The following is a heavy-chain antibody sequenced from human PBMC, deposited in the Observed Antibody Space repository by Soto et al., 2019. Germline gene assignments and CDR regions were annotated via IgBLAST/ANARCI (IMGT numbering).Heavy chain of an antibody. Sequence: PGESLKISCKGSEYSFTNYWISWVRQMPGKGLEWMGRIDPSDSYTNYSPSFQGHVTISTDKSISTAFLQWSSLKASDTAMYYCARTHAAVDYYGMDVWGQGTTVTVSS. J-gene: IGHJ6*02. V-gene: IGHV5-10-1*01. CDR3: ARTHAAVDYYGMDV. CDR1: EYSFTNYW. CDR2: IDPSDSYT. D-gene: IGHD2-2*01.